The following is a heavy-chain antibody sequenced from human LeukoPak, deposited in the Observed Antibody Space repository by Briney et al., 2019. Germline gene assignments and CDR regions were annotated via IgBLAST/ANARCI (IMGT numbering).Heavy chain of an antibody. CDR1: GGSISSYY. CDR3: ARGRYCSGGSCYGGAFDI. D-gene: IGHD2-15*01. Sequence: SETLSLTCTVSGGSISSYYWSWIRQPPGKGLEWIGEIYHSGSTNYNPSLKSRVTISVDTSKNQFSLKLSSVTAADSAVYYCARGRYCSGGSCYGGAFDIWGQGTMVTVSS. CDR2: IYHSGST. V-gene: IGHV4-59*08. J-gene: IGHJ3*02.